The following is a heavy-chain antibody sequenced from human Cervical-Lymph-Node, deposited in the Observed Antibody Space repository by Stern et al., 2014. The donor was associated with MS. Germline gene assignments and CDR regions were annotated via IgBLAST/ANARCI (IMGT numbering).Heavy chain of an antibody. Sequence: QLVQSGAEVKKPGSSVKVSCKASGGTISNYIIGWVRQAPGQGLEWMGGSIPMFGIANYAEKFQDRVTITADESTSTAYMDLSSLRSEDTAVYYCARATSDYIWGTYRFLDSWGQGTLVIVSS. V-gene: IGHV1-69*01. D-gene: IGHD3-16*02. CDR1: GGTISNYI. J-gene: IGHJ4*02. CDR3: ARATSDYIWGTYRFLDS. CDR2: SIPMFGIA.